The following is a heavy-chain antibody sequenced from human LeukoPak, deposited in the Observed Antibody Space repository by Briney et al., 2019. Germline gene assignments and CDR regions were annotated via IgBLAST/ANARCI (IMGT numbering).Heavy chain of an antibody. Sequence: GGSLRLSCAASGFTFSSYSMNWVRQAPGKGLEWVSYISSSSSTIYYADSVKGRFTISRDNSKSTLYLQMNSLRAEDTAVYYCARGYVNDYWGQGTLVTVSS. CDR2: ISSSSSTI. CDR3: ARGYVNDY. CDR1: GFTFSSYS. V-gene: IGHV3-48*01. D-gene: IGHD1-1*01. J-gene: IGHJ4*02.